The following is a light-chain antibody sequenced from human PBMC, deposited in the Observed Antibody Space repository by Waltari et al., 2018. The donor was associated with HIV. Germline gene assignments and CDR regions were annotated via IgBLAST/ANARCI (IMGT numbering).Light chain of an antibody. V-gene: IGLV2-11*01. CDR1: TSDVGGYNY. Sequence: QSALTQPRSVSGSPGQSVTISCTGTTSDVGGYNYVSWYQHHPGKAPKFMIYDVTKRPSGVPDRFSGSKFGNTASLTISGLQAEDEADYYCCSYAGRYTYVFGTGTKVTVL. CDR3: CSYAGRYTYV. CDR2: DVT. J-gene: IGLJ1*01.